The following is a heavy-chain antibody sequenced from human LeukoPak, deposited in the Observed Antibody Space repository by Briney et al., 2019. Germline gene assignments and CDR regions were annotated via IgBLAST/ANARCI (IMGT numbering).Heavy chain of an antibody. Sequence: GGSLRLSCSASGFTFSSYVMHWVRQAPGKGLEYVSAITSNGGSTYHADSVKGRFTISRDNSKNTLYLQMSSLRPEDTAVYYCVNTPMVNYYFDYWGQGTLVTVSS. V-gene: IGHV3-64D*09. D-gene: IGHD5-18*01. CDR1: GFTFSSYV. CDR2: ITSNGGST. J-gene: IGHJ4*02. CDR3: VNTPMVNYYFDY.